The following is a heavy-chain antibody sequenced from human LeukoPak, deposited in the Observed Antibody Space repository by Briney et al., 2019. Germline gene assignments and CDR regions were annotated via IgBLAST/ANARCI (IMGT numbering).Heavy chain of an antibody. CDR1: GYTFTGYY. Sequence: ASVKVSCKASGYTFTGYYMHWVRQAPGQGLEWMGIINPSGGSTSYAQKFQGRVTMTRDTSTSTVYMELSSLRSEDTAVYYCARRRMAGSSLDAFDIWGQGTMVTVSS. CDR3: ARRRMAGSSLDAFDI. D-gene: IGHD1-26*01. J-gene: IGHJ3*02. V-gene: IGHV1-46*01. CDR2: INPSGGST.